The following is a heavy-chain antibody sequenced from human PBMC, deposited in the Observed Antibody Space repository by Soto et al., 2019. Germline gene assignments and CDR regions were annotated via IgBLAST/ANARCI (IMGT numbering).Heavy chain of an antibody. D-gene: IGHD3-22*01. CDR3: XRDTFDRGGHYYYGMDV. CDR2: IKQDGSEK. V-gene: IGHV3-7*03. CDR1: GFTFSSYW. Sequence: PGGSLRLSCPASGFTFSSYWMSWVRQAPGKGLEWVANIKQDGSEKYYVDSVKGRFTISRDNAKNSLYLQMNSLRAEDTAVYYCXRDTFDRGGHYYYGMDVWGQGTTVTVSS. J-gene: IGHJ6*02.